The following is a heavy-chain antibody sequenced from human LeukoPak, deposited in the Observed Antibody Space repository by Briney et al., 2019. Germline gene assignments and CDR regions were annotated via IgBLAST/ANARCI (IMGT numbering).Heavy chain of an antibody. CDR3: AREIRVLGFGAAFDI. CDR1: GYTFTGSY. J-gene: IGHJ3*02. V-gene: IGHV1-2*02. D-gene: IGHD3-10*01. Sequence: ASVKVSCKASGYTFTGSYMHWVRQAPGQGLEWMGWINPNSGGTNYAQKFQGRVTMTRDTSISTAYMELSRLRSDDTAVYYCAREIRVLGFGAAFDIWGQGTMVTVSS. CDR2: INPNSGGT.